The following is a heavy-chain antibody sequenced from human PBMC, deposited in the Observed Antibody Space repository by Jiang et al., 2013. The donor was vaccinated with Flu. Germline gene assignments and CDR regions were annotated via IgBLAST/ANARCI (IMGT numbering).Heavy chain of an antibody. J-gene: IGHJ4*02. D-gene: IGHD3-10*01. Sequence: PGLVKPSETLSLTCNVSGGSISSDYWSWIRQPPGKGLEWIGFYLLQWEHQVQPSLKSRVTISVDSSKKYFSLKLSSVTAADTAVYYCARHGSVGFGDLFYWGQGTLVTVSS. CDR1: GGSISSDY. CDR3: ARHGSVGFGDLFY. V-gene: IGHV4-59*08. CDR2: LLQWEH.